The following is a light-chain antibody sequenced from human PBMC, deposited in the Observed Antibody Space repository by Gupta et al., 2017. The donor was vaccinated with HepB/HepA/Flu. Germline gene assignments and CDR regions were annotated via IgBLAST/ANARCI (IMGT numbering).Light chain of an antibody. Sequence: DIVMTQSPDSLAVSVGGRATFYCRSSQSVLSSSNDMNYLAWYQQKPGQPPRLLIYWASTRESAVPDRFSGSGSATDFTLTISSLQAEDVALYYCQQYYTTPWTFGQGTKVEIK. CDR3: QQYYTTPWT. V-gene: IGKV4-1*01. J-gene: IGKJ1*01. CDR1: QSVLSSSNDMNY. CDR2: WAS.